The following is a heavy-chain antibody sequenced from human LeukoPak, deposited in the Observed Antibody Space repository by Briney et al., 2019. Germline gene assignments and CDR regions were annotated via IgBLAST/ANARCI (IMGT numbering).Heavy chain of an antibody. J-gene: IGHJ4*02. CDR1: GFTFSSNS. V-gene: IGHV3-23*01. Sequence: GGSLTLSCAASGFTFSSNSMTWVRQTPGKGLEWVSAISGSGGSTYYADSVKGRFTISRDNSKNTLYLQMNSLRAEDTAVYYCAKDQRLWELGFDYWGQGTLVTVSS. CDR3: AKDQRLWELGFDY. CDR2: ISGSGGST. D-gene: IGHD1-26*01.